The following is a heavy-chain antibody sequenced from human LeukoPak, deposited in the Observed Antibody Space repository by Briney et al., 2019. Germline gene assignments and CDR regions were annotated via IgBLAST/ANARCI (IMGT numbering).Heavy chain of an antibody. CDR1: GFTFSSYS. CDR2: ISSSSSYI. V-gene: IGHV3-21*01. CDR3: AREGSITMVRGVIKIYYYMDV. D-gene: IGHD3-10*01. Sequence: PGGSLRLSCAASGFTFSSYSMNWVRQAPGKGLEWVSSISSSSSYIYYADSVKGRFTISRDNAKNSLYLQMNSLRAEDTAVYYCAREGSITMVRGVIKIYYYMDVWGKGTTVTISS. J-gene: IGHJ6*03.